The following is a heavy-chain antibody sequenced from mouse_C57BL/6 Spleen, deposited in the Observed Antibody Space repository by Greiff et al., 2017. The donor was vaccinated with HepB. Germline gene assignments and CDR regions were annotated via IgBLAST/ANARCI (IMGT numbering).Heavy chain of an antibody. CDR1: GYTFTSYW. D-gene: IGHD4-1*01. Sequence: QVQLKQSGAELVMPGASVKLSCKASGYTFTSYWMHWVKQRPGQGLEWIGEIDPSDSYTNYNQKFKGKSTLTVDKSSSTAYMQLSSLTSEDSAVYYCARSIGTGSDYWGQGTTLTVSS. J-gene: IGHJ2*01. V-gene: IGHV1-69*01. CDR3: ARSIGTGSDY. CDR2: IDPSDSYT.